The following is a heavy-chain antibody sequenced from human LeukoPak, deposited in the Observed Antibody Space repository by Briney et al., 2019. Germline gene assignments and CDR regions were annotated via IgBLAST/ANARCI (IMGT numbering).Heavy chain of an antibody. CDR2: INPNSGGT. CDR1: GYTFTGYY. Sequence: GASAKVSCKASGYTFTGYYMHWVRQAPGQGLEWMGWINPNSGGTNYAQKFQGRVTMTRDTSISTAYMELSRLRSDDTAVYCCARGLRYFDWLEAKNNWFDPWGQGTLVTVSS. D-gene: IGHD3-9*01. CDR3: ARGLRYFDWLEAKNNWFDP. V-gene: IGHV1-2*02. J-gene: IGHJ5*02.